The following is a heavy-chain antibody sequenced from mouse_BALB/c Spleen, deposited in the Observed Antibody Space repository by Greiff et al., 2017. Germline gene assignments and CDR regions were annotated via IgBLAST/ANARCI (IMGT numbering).Heavy chain of an antibody. Sequence: EVQRVESGAELVKPGASVKLSCTASGFNIKDTYMHWVKQRPEQGLEWIGRIDPANGNTKYDPKFQGKATITADTSSNTAYLQLSSLTSEDTAVYYCASYSWFAYWGQGTLVTVSA. CDR1: GFNIKDTY. J-gene: IGHJ3*01. CDR2: IDPANGNT. CDR3: ASYSWFAY. V-gene: IGHV14-3*02.